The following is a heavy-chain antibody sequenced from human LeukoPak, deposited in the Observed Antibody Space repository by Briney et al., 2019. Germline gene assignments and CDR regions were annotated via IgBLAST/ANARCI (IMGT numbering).Heavy chain of an antibody. J-gene: IGHJ4*02. CDR2: ISYDGSNK. CDR1: GFTFSSYA. CDR3: ARSIAVAVAYFDY. D-gene: IGHD6-19*01. V-gene: IGHV3-30*04. Sequence: GRSLRLSCAASGFTFSSYAMHWVRQAPGKGLEWVAVISYDGSNKYYADSVKGRFTISRDNSKNTLYLRMNSLRAEDTAVYYCARSIAVAVAYFDYWGQGTLVTVSS.